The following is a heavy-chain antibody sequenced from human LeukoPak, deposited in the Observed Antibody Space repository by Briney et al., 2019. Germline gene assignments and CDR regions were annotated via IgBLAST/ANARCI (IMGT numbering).Heavy chain of an antibody. CDR3: ARNSDYYGPGSYDY. CDR1: GGSINTYC. Sequence: SETLSLTCTVSGGSINTYCWSWIRQPPGKGLEWIGYIYYSGSTNYNPSLKSRVTISVDTSKNQFSLKLSFVTAADTAVYYCARNSDYYGPGSYDYWGQGTLVTVSS. CDR2: IYYSGST. J-gene: IGHJ4*02. V-gene: IGHV4-59*01. D-gene: IGHD3-10*01.